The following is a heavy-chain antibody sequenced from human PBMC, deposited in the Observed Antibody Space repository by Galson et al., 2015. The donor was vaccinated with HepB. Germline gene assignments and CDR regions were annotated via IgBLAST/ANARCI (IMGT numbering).Heavy chain of an antibody. Sequence: SLRLSCAASGFTFSKYVMHWVRQAPGKGLEWVAVTSYDGSNKYYADAVKGRFTISRDNSKNTLYLQMNSLRAEDTALYYCAKDQYSYGPNVIDYWGQGTLVTVSS. J-gene: IGHJ4*02. D-gene: IGHD5-18*01. CDR3: AKDQYSYGPNVIDY. CDR2: TSYDGSNK. CDR1: GFTFSKYV. V-gene: IGHV3-30-3*01.